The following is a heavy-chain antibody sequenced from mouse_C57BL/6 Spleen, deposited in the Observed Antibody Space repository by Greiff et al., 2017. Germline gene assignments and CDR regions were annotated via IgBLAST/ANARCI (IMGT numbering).Heavy chain of an antibody. CDR1: GYTFTDYY. D-gene: IGHD1-1*01. J-gene: IGHJ2*01. CDR2: INPNNGGT. CDR3: ARGDGYGSDY. Sequence: VQLQQSGPELVKPGASVKISCKASGYTFTDYYMNWVKQSHGKSLEWIGDINPNNGGTSYNQKFKGKATLTVDKSSSTAYMELRSLTSEDSAGYYCARGDGYGSDYWGQGTTLTVSS. V-gene: IGHV1-26*01.